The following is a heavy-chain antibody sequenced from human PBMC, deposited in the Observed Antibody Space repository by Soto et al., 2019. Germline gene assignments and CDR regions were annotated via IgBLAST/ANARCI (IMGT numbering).Heavy chain of an antibody. J-gene: IGHJ4*02. D-gene: IGHD6-13*01. Sequence: SETLSLTCAVYGGSFIGYYWSWIRQPPGTGLERIGEIHHSGSTNYNPSLKSRVTISVDSSKNQFSLRLSSVTAADTAVFYCARGSAAAGSGFDYWGQGTLVTVSS. CDR1: GGSFIGYY. CDR3: ARGSAAAGSGFDY. V-gene: IGHV4-34*01. CDR2: IHHSGST.